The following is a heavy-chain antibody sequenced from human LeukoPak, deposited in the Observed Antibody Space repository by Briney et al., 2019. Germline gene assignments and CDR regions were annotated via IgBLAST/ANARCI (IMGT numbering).Heavy chain of an antibody. J-gene: IGHJ5*02. CDR1: GYTFTSYG. V-gene: IGHV1-18*01. D-gene: IGHD1-1*01. Sequence: ASVKVSCKASGYTFTSYGISWVRQAPGQGLEWMGWISAYNGNTNYAQKLQGRVTMTTDTSTSTAYVELRSLRSDDTAVYYCASHPEGWKNWFDPWGQGTLVTVSS. CDR2: ISAYNGNT. CDR3: ASHPEGWKNWFDP.